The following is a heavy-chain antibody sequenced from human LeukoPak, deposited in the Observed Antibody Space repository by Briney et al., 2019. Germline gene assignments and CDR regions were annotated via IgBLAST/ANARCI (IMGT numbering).Heavy chain of an antibody. D-gene: IGHD1-26*01. J-gene: IGHJ4*02. CDR1: GYTFTGYY. V-gene: IGHV1-2*02. CDR2: INPNSGGT. CDR3: ARDIQWELDPFDY. Sequence: ASVKVSCKASGYTFTGYYMHWVRQAPGQGLEWMGWINPNSGGTNYAQKSQGRVTMTRDTSISTAYMELSRLRSDDTAGYYCARDIQWELDPFDYWGQGTLVTVSS.